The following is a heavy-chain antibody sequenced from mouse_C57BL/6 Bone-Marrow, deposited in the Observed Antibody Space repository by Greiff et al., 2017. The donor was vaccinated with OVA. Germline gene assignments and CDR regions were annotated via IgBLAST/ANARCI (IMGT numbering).Heavy chain of an antibody. J-gene: IGHJ3*01. CDR2: ISSGGDYI. CDR1: GFTFSSYA. D-gene: IGHD1-1*01. V-gene: IGHV5-9-1*02. CDR3: TRDGIIYYYGSSYAWFAY. Sequence: EVKLMESGEGLVKPGGSLKLSCAASGFTFSSYAMSWVRQTPEKRLEWVAYISSGGDYIYYADTVKGRFTISRDNARNTLYLQMSSLKSEDTAMYYCTRDGIIYYYGSSYAWFAYWGQGTLVTVSA.